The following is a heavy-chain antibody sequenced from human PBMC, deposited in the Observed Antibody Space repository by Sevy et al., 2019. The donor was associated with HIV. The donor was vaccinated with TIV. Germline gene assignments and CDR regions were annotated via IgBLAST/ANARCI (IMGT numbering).Heavy chain of an antibody. Sequence: GGSLRLSCAASGFTFSNAWMSWVRQAPGKGLEWVGRIKSKTDGGTTDYAAPVKGRFTISRDDSKNTLYLQMNSLKTEDTAVYYCTTASIMITFGPRRSDASDIWGQGTMVTVSS. CDR1: GFTFSNAW. CDR3: TTASIMITFGPRRSDASDI. V-gene: IGHV3-15*01. J-gene: IGHJ3*02. CDR2: IKSKTDGGTT. D-gene: IGHD3-16*01.